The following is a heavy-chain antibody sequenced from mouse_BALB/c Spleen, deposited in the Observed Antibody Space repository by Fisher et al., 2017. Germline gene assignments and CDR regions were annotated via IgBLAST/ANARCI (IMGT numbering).Heavy chain of an antibody. J-gene: IGHJ4*01. CDR3: NARELLHYAMDY. V-gene: IGHV14-4*02. Sequence: KFKGKATMTADTSSNTAYLQLSSLTSEDTAVYYCNARELLHYAMDYWGQGTSVTVSS. D-gene: IGHD2-12*01.